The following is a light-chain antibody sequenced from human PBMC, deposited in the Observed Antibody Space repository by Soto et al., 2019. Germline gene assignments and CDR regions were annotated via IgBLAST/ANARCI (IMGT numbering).Light chain of an antibody. CDR2: DAS. CDR3: HQYGNSPPLN. V-gene: IGKV3D-20*01. CDR1: QSVTNNY. J-gene: IGKJ4*01. Sequence: DIVLTQSPATLSLSPGERATLSCGASQSVTNNYLAWYQQKPGLAPRLLIYDASTRATGIPDRFSGSGSGTDFTLTISRLELEDFALYYCHQYGNSPPLNIGGGTKVEIK.